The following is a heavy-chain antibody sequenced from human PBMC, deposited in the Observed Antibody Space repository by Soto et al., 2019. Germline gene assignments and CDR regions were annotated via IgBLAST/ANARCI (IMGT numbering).Heavy chain of an antibody. V-gene: IGHV4-59*01. J-gene: IGHJ3*02. CDR1: GGSISSYY. CDR2: IYYSGST. Sequence: QVQLQESGPGLVKPSETLSLTCTVSGGSISSYYWSWIRQPPGKGLEWIGYIYYSGSTNYNPSLKNRVTTSVDTSKNHFSLKLSSVTVADTAVYYCAGAAIGSIGYFFATRTDGFASWGKGTMVSVSS. CDR3: AGAAIGSIGYFFATRTDGFAS. D-gene: IGHD5-18*01.